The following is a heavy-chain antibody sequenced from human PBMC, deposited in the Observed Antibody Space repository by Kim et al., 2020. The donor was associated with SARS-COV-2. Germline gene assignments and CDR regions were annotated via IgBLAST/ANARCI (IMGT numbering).Heavy chain of an antibody. CDR3: ARGGYYDSSGYLSY. D-gene: IGHD3-22*01. Sequence: NPSLKSRVTISVDTSKNQFSLKLSSVTAADTAVYYCARGGYYDSSGYLSYWGQGTLVTVSS. J-gene: IGHJ4*02. V-gene: IGHV4-59*09.